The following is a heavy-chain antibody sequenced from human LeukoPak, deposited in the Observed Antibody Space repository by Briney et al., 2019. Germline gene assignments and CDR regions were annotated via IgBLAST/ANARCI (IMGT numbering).Heavy chain of an antibody. CDR1: GDSINSNNYY. CDR2: IYESGST. J-gene: IGHJ2*01. D-gene: IGHD2-15*01. Sequence: SETLSLTCTVSGDSINSNNYYWGWIRQPPGKGLEWIGSIYESGSTYYNPSLKSRVTISVDTSKNQFSLKLSSVTAADTAVYYCARDPALLSSGWYLDLWGRGTLVTVSS. V-gene: IGHV4-39*07. CDR3: ARDPALLSSGWYLDL.